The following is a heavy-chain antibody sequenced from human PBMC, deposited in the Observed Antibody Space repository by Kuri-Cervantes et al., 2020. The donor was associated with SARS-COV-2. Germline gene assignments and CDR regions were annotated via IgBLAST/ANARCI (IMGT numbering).Heavy chain of an antibody. V-gene: IGHV4-59*01. CDR2: IYYSGST. J-gene: IGHJ4*02. D-gene: IGHD3-3*01. Sequence: SETRSLTCTVSGGSISSYYWSWIRQPPGKGLEWIGYIYYSGSTNYNPSLKSRVTISVDTSKNQFSLKLSSVTAADTAVYYCARGGYGFWSGPKHQFDYWGQGTLVTVSS. CDR3: ARGGYGFWSGPKHQFDY. CDR1: GGSISSYY.